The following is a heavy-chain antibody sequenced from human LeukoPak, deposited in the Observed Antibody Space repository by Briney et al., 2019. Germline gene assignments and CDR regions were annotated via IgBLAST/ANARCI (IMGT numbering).Heavy chain of an antibody. CDR2: ISGSGGST. V-gene: IGHV3-23*01. CDR1: GFTFSSYA. D-gene: IGHD7-27*01. Sequence: AGGSLRLSCAASGFTFSSYAMSWVRQAPGKGLEWVSAISGSGGSTYYADSVKGRFTISRDNSKNTLYLQMDSLRAEDTAVYYCAKDLGTSPTPRGYFDYWGQGTLVTVSS. CDR3: AKDLGTSPTPRGYFDY. J-gene: IGHJ4*02.